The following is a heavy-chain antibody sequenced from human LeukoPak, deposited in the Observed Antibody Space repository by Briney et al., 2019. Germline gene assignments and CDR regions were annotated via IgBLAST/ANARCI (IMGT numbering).Heavy chain of an antibody. CDR1: GGSISSYY. Sequence: SETLSLTCTVSGGSISSYYWSWIRQPPGKGLEWIGYIYYSGSTNYNPSLKSRVTISVDTSKNQFSLKLSSVTAADTAVYYCARRSRDFEADYFDYWGQGTLVTVSS. J-gene: IGHJ4*02. D-gene: IGHD3-10*01. CDR2: IYYSGST. V-gene: IGHV4-59*01. CDR3: ARRSRDFEADYFDY.